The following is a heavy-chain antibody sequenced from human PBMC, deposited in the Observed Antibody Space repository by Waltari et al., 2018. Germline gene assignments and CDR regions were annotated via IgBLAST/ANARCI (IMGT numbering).Heavy chain of an antibody. J-gene: IGHJ1*01. Sequence: XVXLQEXXXGLGKPSEXLSLTCXVSGGSIXRYYWSWIRRPXGKGLXWXGXXXXSGSTNYXPSXXSXXTXSXDTSKNXFSLKLSSVXAXXTAVXXCXXXYDYXXYXXWGXGTXVXXX. CDR3: XXXYDYXXYXX. CDR2: XXXSGST. CDR1: GGSIXRYY. D-gene: IGHD4-4*01. V-gene: IGHV4-59*01.